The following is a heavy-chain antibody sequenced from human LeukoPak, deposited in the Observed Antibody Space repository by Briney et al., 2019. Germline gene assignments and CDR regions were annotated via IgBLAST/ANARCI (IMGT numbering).Heavy chain of an antibody. J-gene: IGHJ4*02. Sequence: GGSLRLSCAVSGFIFSRYWMSWVRQAPGRGLEWVANIKEDGSEKYYVDSVKGRFTISRDNAKNSLYLQMNSLRAEDTAVYYCAQGGDFWSGYYQGYFDYWGQGTLVTVSS. CDR1: GFIFSRYW. CDR2: IKEDGSEK. D-gene: IGHD3-3*01. CDR3: AQGGDFWSGYYQGYFDY. V-gene: IGHV3-7*03.